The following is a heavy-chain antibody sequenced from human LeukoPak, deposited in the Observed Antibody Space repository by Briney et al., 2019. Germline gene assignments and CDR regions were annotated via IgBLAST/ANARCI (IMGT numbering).Heavy chain of an antibody. V-gene: IGHV3-74*01. CDR2: INSDGSST. CDR3: AKKGGNDYVWGSYSDYFDY. CDR1: GFTFSNYW. Sequence: GGSLRLSCAASGFTFSNYWMHWVRQAPGKGLVWVSRINSDGSSTTYADSVKGRFTISRDNAKNALYLQMNSLRAEDTAVYYCAKKGGNDYVWGSYSDYFDYWGQGTLVTVSS. D-gene: IGHD3-16*01. J-gene: IGHJ4*02.